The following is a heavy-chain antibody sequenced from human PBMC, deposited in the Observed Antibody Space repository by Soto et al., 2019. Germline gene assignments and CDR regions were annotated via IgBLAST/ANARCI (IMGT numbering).Heavy chain of an antibody. Sequence: EVQLVESGGGLVRPGGSLRLSCAASGFTFSTYSMNWVRQAPGKGLEWVSSISSSSSHIYYADSLKGRFTISRDNTKKSLFLQMNSLRAEDTAVYYCARDYNLLTNWFDPWGQGTLVTVSS. D-gene: IGHD1-1*01. CDR2: ISSSSSHI. J-gene: IGHJ5*02. CDR1: GFTFSTYS. CDR3: ARDYNLLTNWFDP. V-gene: IGHV3-21*01.